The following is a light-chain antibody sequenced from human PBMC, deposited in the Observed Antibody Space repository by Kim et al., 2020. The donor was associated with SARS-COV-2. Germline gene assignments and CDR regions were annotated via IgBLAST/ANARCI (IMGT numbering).Light chain of an antibody. CDR3: QEYNKCPLT. CDR1: QSVSSK. J-gene: IGKJ4*01. Sequence: EIAMTQSPATLSVSPGERATLSCRASQSVSSKLAWYQHKPGQAPRILIHVASTRATGIPARFSGSGSGTEFTFTISSLQSEDFAVYYCQEYNKCPLTFGGGTKVDIK. V-gene: IGKV3D-15*01. CDR2: VAS.